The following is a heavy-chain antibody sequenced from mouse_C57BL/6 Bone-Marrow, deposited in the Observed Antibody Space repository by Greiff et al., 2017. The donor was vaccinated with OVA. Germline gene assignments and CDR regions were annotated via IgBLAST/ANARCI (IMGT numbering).Heavy chain of an antibody. CDR1: GFTFSDFY. CDR3: ARDADYGNYWYFDV. D-gene: IGHD2-1*01. Sequence: EVQLMESGGGLVQSGRSLRLSCATSGFTFSDFYMEWVRQAPGKGLEWIAASRNKANDYTTEYSASVKGRFIVSRDTSQSILYLQMNALRAEDTASYYCARDADYGNYWYFDVWGTGTTVTVSS. CDR2: SRNKANDYTT. V-gene: IGHV7-1*01. J-gene: IGHJ1*03.